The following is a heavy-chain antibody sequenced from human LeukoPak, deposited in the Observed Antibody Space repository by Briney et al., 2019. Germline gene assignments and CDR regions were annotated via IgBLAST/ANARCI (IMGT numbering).Heavy chain of an antibody. D-gene: IGHD2-21*02. CDR2: IWHDGSIT. J-gene: IGHJ4*02. Sequence: GGSLTLSCGAWGFTFSIYAMHWLRHARGQGLDGVAFIWHDGSITSYAASVKGRFTISRGNSKNTLYLQMNSLRTEDTAVYYCARGDCSGDCYHPLYYWGQGSLVTVSS. V-gene: IGHV3-30*02. CDR3: ARGDCSGDCYHPLYY. CDR1: GFTFSIYA.